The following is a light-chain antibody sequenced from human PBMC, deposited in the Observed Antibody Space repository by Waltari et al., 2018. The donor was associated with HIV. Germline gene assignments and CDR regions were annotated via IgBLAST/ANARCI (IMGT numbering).Light chain of an antibody. CDR3: HQFDSSPPFI. V-gene: IGKV3-20*01. Sequence: IILRQSPDILSLSPVDIAILSSSASQTISTSHLAWYQQKPGQAPRLLMYGASNRATGFPDRFRGSGSGTDFTLTISSLEPEDFGVYYCHQFDSSPPFIFGQGTKLEVK. J-gene: IGKJ2*01. CDR1: QTISTSH. CDR2: GAS.